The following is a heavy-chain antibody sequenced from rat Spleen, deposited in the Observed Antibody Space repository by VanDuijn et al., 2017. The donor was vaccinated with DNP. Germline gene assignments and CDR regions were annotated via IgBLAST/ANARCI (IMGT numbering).Heavy chain of an antibody. D-gene: IGHD1-6*01. V-gene: IGHV5-7*01. CDR3: AKDMYTTDYYYYAMDA. CDR1: GFTFSDYN. J-gene: IGHJ4*01. Sequence: EVQLVESGGGLVQPGRSLKLSCAASGFTFSDYNMAWVRQPPKKGLEWVGSITYDGSSTDYRDSVKGRFTMSRDNAKSTLYLQMESLRSEDTATYYCAKDMYTTDYYYYAMDAWGQGTSVTVSS. CDR2: ITYDGSST.